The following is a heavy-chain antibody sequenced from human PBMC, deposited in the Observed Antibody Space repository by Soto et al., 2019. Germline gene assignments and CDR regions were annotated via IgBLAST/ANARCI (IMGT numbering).Heavy chain of an antibody. D-gene: IGHD3-16*01. CDR3: ARVGARGRGRYYYYSYAIYF. Sequence: GGSLRLSFAVSRFTFSSYAMQWVRPVPGKGMEWVAVISYDGSNKYYADSVKGRFTISRDNSKNTLYLQMNSLRAEDTAVYYCARVGARGRGRYYYYSYAIYFTGQGSTVT. CDR2: ISYDGSNK. CDR1: RFTFSSYA. V-gene: IGHV3-30-3*01. J-gene: IGHJ6*02.